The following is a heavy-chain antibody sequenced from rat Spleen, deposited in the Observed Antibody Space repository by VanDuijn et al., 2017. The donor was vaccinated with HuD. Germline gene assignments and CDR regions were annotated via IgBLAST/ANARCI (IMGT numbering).Heavy chain of an antibody. CDR2: ISFGGGNI. CDR1: GFTFDNYG. CDR3: ARQFNYFDY. V-gene: IGHV5S13*01. Sequence: EVQLVESGGGLVQPGRSLKLSCAGSGFTFDNYGMAWVRQAPAKGLEWVASISFGGGNIYYRDSVKGRFTISRDNAENILYLQMDSLRSDDTATYYCARQFNYFDYWGQGVMVTVSS. J-gene: IGHJ2*01.